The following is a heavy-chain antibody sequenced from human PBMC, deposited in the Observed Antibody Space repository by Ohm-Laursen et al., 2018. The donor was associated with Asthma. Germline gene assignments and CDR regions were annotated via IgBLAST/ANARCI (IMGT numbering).Heavy chain of an antibody. CDR2: ISYDGSNK. Sequence: SLRLSCIASGFTFSSYGMHWVRQAPGKGLEWVAVISYDGSNKYYADSVKGRFTISRDNSKNTLYLQMNSLRAEDTAVYYCAKDSSKISYFDYWGQGTLVTVSS. V-gene: IGHV3-30*18. D-gene: IGHD2/OR15-2a*01. CDR3: AKDSSKISYFDY. CDR1: GFTFSSYG. J-gene: IGHJ4*02.